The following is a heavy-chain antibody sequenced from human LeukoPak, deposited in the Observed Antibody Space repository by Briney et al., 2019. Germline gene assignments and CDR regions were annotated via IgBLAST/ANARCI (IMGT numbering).Heavy chain of an antibody. CDR1: GGTFSSYG. CDR3: ARGNGYCSSTCCSEVRKWFDP. V-gene: IGHV1-18*01. CDR2: ISAYNGNT. Sequence: ASVKVSCKASGGTFSSYGISWVRQAPGQGLEWMGWISAYNGNTNYAQKLQGRVTMTTDTSTSTAYMELRSLRSDDTAVYYCARGNGYCSSTCCSEVRKWFDPWGQGTLVTVSS. D-gene: IGHD2-2*01. J-gene: IGHJ5*02.